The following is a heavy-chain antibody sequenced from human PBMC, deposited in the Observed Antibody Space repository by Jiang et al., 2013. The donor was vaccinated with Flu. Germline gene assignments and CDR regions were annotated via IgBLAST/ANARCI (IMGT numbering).Heavy chain of an antibody. D-gene: IGHD2-15*01. CDR2: ISYDGSNK. CDR1: GFTFSSYG. Sequence: VQLLESGGGVVQPGRSLRLSCAASGFTFSSYGMHRVRQAPGKGLEWVAVISYDGSNKYYADSVKGRFTISRDNSKNTLYLQMNSLRAEDTAVYYCAKDQDIVVVVASPLGYWGQGTLVTVSS. V-gene: IGHV3-30*18. J-gene: IGHJ4*02. CDR3: AKDQDIVVVVASPLGY.